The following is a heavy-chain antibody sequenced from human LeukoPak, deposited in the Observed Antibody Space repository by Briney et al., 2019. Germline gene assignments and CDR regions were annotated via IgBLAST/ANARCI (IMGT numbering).Heavy chain of an antibody. CDR1: GFTFSDSE. D-gene: IGHD4-17*01. CDR3: ARDDNANGDLDYLDN. J-gene: IGHJ4*02. CDR2: ISFSGRSI. V-gene: IGHV3-48*03. Sequence: PGGSLRLSCVASGFTFSDSEMHWVRQAPGKGLQWVSFISFSGRSIYYADSVKGRFTISRDSAKNSLYLQMNSLRAEDTAVYYCARDDNANGDLDYLDNWGQGTLVTVSS.